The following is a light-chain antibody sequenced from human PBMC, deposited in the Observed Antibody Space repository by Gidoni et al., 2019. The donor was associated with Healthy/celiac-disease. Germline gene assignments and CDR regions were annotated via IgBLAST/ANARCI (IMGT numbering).Light chain of an antibody. Sequence: DIQMTQSPSSPSASVGDRVTITCRASQSISSYLNWYQQKPGKAPKLLIYAASSLQSGVPSRFSGSGSGTDFTLTISSLQPEDFATYYCQQSYSTPEYTFXQXTKLEIK. CDR3: QQSYSTPEYT. V-gene: IGKV1-39*01. J-gene: IGKJ2*01. CDR2: AAS. CDR1: QSISSY.